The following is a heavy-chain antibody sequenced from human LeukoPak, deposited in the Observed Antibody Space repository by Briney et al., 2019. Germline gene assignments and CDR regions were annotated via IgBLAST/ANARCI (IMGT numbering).Heavy chain of an antibody. J-gene: IGHJ4*02. V-gene: IGHV3-23*01. CDR2: ISGGGDST. D-gene: IGHD4-17*01. CDR1: GFTFNNYA. Sequence: QTGGSLRLSCAASGFTFNNYAMRWVRQAPGKGLEWVSGISGGGDSTFYADSVKGRFTISKDTSKNTLFLHLTSLRAEDTAMYYCARVPPGGDYGEYYFDYWGQGTLVTVSS. CDR3: ARVPPGGDYGEYYFDY.